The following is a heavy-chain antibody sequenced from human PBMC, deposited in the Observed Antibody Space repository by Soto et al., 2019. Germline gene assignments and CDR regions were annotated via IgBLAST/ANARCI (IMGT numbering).Heavy chain of an antibody. J-gene: IGHJ4*02. Sequence: SETLSLACTVSGGPISSSSYYWGWIRQPPGKGLEWIGSIYYSGSTYYNPSLKSRVTISVDTSKNQFSLKLSSVTAADTAVYYCARHPRDYYDSSAIDYWGQGTLVTVSS. D-gene: IGHD3-22*01. V-gene: IGHV4-39*01. CDR3: ARHPRDYYDSSAIDY. CDR2: IYYSGST. CDR1: GGPISSSSYY.